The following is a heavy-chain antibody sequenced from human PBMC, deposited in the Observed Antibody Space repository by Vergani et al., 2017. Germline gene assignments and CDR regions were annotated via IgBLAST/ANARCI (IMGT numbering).Heavy chain of an antibody. D-gene: IGHD3-10*01. CDR1: GGSISSGSYY. CDR3: ARGSGTWGY. Sequence: QVQLQESGPGLVKPSQTLSLTCTVSGGSISSGSYYWSWIRQPAGKGLEWIGRIYTSGSTNYNPSLKSRVTISVDTSKNQFSLKLSSVTAADTAVYYCARGSGTWGYWGQGTLVTVSS. J-gene: IGHJ4*02. CDR2: IYTSGST. V-gene: IGHV4-61*02.